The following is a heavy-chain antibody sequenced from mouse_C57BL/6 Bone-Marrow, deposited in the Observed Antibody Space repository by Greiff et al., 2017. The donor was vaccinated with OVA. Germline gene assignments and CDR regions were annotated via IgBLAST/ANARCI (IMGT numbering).Heavy chain of an antibody. Sequence: VKLMESGGGLVKPGGSLKLSCAASGFTFSSYAMSWVRQTPEKRLEWVATISDGGSYTYYPDNVKGRFTISRDNAKNNLYLQMSHLKSEDTAMYYCARSYYYGAWFAYWGQGTLVTVSA. V-gene: IGHV5-4*03. CDR1: GFTFSSYA. D-gene: IGHD1-1*01. J-gene: IGHJ3*01. CDR3: ARSYYYGAWFAY. CDR2: ISDGGSYT.